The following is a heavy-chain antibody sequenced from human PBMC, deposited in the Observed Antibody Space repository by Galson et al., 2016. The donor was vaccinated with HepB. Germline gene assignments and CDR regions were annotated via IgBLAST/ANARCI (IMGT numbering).Heavy chain of an antibody. V-gene: IGHV1-2*02. CDR1: GYTFTGYY. D-gene: IGHD3-3*01. J-gene: IGHJ2*01. CDR3: ARPRATFFGGLTDDFYFDL. Sequence: SVKVSCKASGYTFTGYYIHWVRQAPGQGLEWMGWINPDSGGTKYAQKFQGRVTMTRDTSINTVYMHLSRLRSDDRAIYYCARPRATFFGGLTDDFYFDLWGRGTLVTVSS. CDR2: INPDSGGT.